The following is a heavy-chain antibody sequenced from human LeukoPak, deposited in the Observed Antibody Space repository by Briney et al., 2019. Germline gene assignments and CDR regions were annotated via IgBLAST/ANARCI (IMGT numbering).Heavy chain of an antibody. V-gene: IGHV4-4*07. CDR3: ARGRYYYGSGSHFDY. J-gene: IGHJ4*02. CDR1: GGSISSYY. CDR2: IYSSGNT. Sequence: SETLSLTCTVSGGSISSYYWSWIRQPAGKGLEWIGRIYSSGNTNYNPSPKSRVTMSVDTSKNQFSLKMSSVTAADTAVYYCARGRYYYGSGSHFDYWGQGTLVIVSS. D-gene: IGHD3-10*01.